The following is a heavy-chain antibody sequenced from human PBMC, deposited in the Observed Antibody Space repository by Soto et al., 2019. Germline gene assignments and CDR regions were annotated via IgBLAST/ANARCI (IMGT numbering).Heavy chain of an antibody. CDR3: ARGFTTFDY. CDR1: GGSVSSGSYY. Sequence: SETLSLTCTVSGGSVSSGSYYWSWIRQPPGKGLEWIGFIYYSGSTNYNPSLKSRVTMSVDTSKNQFSLKVSSVTAADTAVYYCARGFTTFDYWGQGTLVTVSS. J-gene: IGHJ4*02. D-gene: IGHD3-10*01. CDR2: IYYSGST. V-gene: IGHV4-61*01.